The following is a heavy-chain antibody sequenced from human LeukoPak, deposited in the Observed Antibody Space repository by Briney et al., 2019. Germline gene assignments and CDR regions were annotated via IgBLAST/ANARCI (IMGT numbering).Heavy chain of an antibody. CDR2: IYYSGSM. J-gene: IGHJ5*02. CDR1: GGPISSSSYY. CDR3: ARDASSSTIPRGFDP. Sequence: SETLSLTCTVSGGPISSSSYYWGWIRQPPGKGLEWIGNIYYSGSMYWNLSLKSRVTIPIDTSKKQFSLKLNSVTPEDTAVYYCARDASSSTIPRGFDPWGQGTLVTVSS. V-gene: IGHV4-39*07. D-gene: IGHD2-2*01.